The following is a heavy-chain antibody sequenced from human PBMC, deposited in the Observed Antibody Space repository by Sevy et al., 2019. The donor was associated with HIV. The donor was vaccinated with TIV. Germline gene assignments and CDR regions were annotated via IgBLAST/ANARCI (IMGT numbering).Heavy chain of an antibody. CDR1: GFTFSNYW. CDR2: IKRDGSEK. V-gene: IGHV3-7*03. J-gene: IGHJ6*02. Sequence: GGSLRLSCAASGFTFSNYWMSWVRQALGKGLEWVAHIKRDGSEKYYVDSVKGRFTISRDNAKNSLYLQMNSLRAEDTAVYYCARDCSSTTCLWGMDVWGQGTTVTVSS. D-gene: IGHD2-2*01. CDR3: ARDCSSTTCLWGMDV.